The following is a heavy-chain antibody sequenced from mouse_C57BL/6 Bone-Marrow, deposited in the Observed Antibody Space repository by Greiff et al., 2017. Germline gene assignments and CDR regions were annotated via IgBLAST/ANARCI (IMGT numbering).Heavy chain of an antibody. D-gene: IGHD2-4*01. V-gene: IGHV1-64*01. CDR2: IHPNSGST. CDR1: GYTFTSYW. CDR3: SFYDYGGCAY. J-gene: IGHJ3*01. Sequence: QVQLQQPGAELVKPGASVKLSCKASGYTFTSYWIHWVKQRPGQGLEWIGKIHPNSGSTNYNEKFKSKATLTVDNSSSTAYMQLSSLTSADSAVYYCSFYDYGGCAYWGQGTLVTVSA.